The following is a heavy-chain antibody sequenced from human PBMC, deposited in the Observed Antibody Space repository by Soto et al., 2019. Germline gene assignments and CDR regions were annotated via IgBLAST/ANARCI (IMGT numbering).Heavy chain of an antibody. CDR1: GYTFTSYG. D-gene: IGHD5-18*01. Sequence: ASVKVSCKASGYTFTSYGISWVRQAPGQGLEWMGWISAYNGNTNYAQKLQGRVTMTTDTSTSTAYMELRSLRSDDTAVYYCARYSYGPYYYYYYGMDVWGQGTTATVSS. CDR3: ARYSYGPYYYYYYGMDV. CDR2: ISAYNGNT. V-gene: IGHV1-18*01. J-gene: IGHJ6*02.